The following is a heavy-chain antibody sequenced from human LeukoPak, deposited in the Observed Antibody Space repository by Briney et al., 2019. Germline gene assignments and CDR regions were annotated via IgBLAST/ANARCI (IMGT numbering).Heavy chain of an antibody. CDR2: IYYSGST. CDR3: VRQSEVGATDL. V-gene: IGHV4-39*01. D-gene: IGHD1-26*01. J-gene: IGHJ5*02. Sequence: SETLSLTCTVSGGSISSGTYYWGWIRQPPRKGLEWIGSIYYSGSTYYNPSLKSRVTISLDTSKNQFSLTLSSVTAADTAVYYCVRQSEVGATDLWGQGTLVTVSS. CDR1: GGSISSGTYY.